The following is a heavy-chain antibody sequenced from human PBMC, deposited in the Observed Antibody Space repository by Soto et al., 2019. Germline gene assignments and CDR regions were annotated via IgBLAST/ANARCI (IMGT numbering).Heavy chain of an antibody. CDR3: ARDNSKVGSWFYFDY. V-gene: IGHV3-53*01. J-gene: IGHJ4*02. CDR1: GFTVSSNY. Sequence: GGSLRLSCAASGFTVSSNYMSWVRQAPGKGLEWVSVIYSGGSTYYADSVKGRFTISRDNSKNTLYLQMNSLRAEDTAVYYCARDNSKVGSWFYFDYWGQGTLVTVSS. CDR2: IYSGGST. D-gene: IGHD6-13*01.